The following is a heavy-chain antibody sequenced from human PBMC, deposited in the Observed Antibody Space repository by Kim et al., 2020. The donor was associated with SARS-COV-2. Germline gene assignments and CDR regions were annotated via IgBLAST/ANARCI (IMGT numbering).Heavy chain of an antibody. CDR3: ARVKVPADINWFDP. CDR1: GGSISSGGYY. Sequence: SETLSLTCTVSGGSISSGGYYWSWIRQHPGKGLEWIGYIYYSGSTYYNPSLKSRVTISVDTSKNQFSLKLSSVTAADTAVYYCARVKVPADINWFDPWGQGTLVTVSS. V-gene: IGHV4-31*03. CDR2: IYYSGST. J-gene: IGHJ5*02. D-gene: IGHD2-2*01.